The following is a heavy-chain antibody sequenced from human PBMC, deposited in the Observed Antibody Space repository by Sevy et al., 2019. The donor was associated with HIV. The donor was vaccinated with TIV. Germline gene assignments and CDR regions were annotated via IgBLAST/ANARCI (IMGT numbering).Heavy chain of an antibody. Sequence: ASVKVSCKASGGTFSSYAISWVRQAPGQGLEWMGGVIPIFGTANYAQKFQGRVTITADESTSTAYMELSSLRSEDTAAYYCASGGYSSSSNYYGMDVWGQGTTVTVSS. CDR1: GGTFSSYA. CDR2: VIPIFGTA. D-gene: IGHD6-13*01. CDR3: ASGGYSSSSNYYGMDV. V-gene: IGHV1-69*13. J-gene: IGHJ6*02.